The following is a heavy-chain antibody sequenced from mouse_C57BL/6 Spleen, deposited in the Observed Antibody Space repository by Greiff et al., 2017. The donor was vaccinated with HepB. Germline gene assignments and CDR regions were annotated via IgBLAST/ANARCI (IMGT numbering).Heavy chain of an antibody. CDR3: AMRKIYYDYDAFAY. CDR2: IHPSDSDT. V-gene: IGHV1-74*01. Sequence: QVQLKQPGAELVKPGASVKVSCKASGYTFTSYWMHWVKQRPGQGLEWIGRIHPSDSDTNYNQKFKGKATLTVDKSSSTAYMQLSSLTSEDSAVYYCAMRKIYYDYDAFAYWGQGTLVTVSA. CDR1: GYTFTSYW. D-gene: IGHD2-4*01. J-gene: IGHJ3*01.